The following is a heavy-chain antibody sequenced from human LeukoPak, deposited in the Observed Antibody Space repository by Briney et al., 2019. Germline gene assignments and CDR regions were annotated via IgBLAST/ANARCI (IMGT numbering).Heavy chain of an antibody. D-gene: IGHD3-10*01. CDR3: ARSLWFGELLNNY. CDR2: ISWNSGSI. V-gene: IGHV3-9*03. Sequence: PGGSRRLSCAAAGFTFADYAMHWVRQAAGKGLEWVSGISWNSGSIVYADSVKGRLTISRDNAKNSLCLQMNSLRAEEMALHYFARSLWFGELLNNYWGQGTLVSPSS. CDR1: GFTFADYA. J-gene: IGHJ4*02.